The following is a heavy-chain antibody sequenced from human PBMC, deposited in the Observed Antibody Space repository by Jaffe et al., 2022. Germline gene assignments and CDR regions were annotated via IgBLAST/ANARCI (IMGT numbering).Heavy chain of an antibody. V-gene: IGHV3-23*01. CDR3: AKDEAELDYGDYFGSQH. CDR2: ISGSGGST. J-gene: IGHJ4*02. CDR1: GFTFSSYA. Sequence: EVQLLESGGGLVQPGGSLRLSCAASGFTFSSYAMSWVRQAPGKGLEWVSAISGSGGSTYYADSVKGRFTISRDNSKNTLYLQMNSLRAEDTAVYYCAKDEAELDYGDYFGSQHWGQGTLVTVSS. D-gene: IGHD4-17*01.